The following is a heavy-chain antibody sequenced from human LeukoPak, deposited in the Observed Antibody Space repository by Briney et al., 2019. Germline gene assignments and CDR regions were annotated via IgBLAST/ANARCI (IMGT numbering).Heavy chain of an antibody. CDR3: ARDSVLGAK. CDR1: RYTLTGYY. D-gene: IGHD1-26*01. CDR2: INPNTGGT. V-gene: IGHV1-2*06. J-gene: IGHJ4*02. Sequence: ASVKVSCKASRYTLTGYYMHWVRQAPGQGLEWMGRINPNTGGTNYAQKFQGRVTMTRDTSISTASLDLSSLRSDDTAVYYCARDSVLGAKWGQGTLVTVSS.